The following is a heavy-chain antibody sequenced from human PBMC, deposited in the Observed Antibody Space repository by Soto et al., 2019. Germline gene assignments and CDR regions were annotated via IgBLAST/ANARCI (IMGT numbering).Heavy chain of an antibody. J-gene: IGHJ4*02. CDR1: GGSISSSSYY. D-gene: IGHD6-6*01. CDR2: IYYSGST. CDR3: ANVYSSSPGFFDY. Sequence: SETLSLTCTVSGGSISSSSYYWGWIRQPPGKGLEWSGSIYYSGSTYYNPSLKSRVTISVDTSKNQFSLKLSSVTAADTAVYYCANVYSSSPGFFDYWGQGTLVTVSS. V-gene: IGHV4-39*01.